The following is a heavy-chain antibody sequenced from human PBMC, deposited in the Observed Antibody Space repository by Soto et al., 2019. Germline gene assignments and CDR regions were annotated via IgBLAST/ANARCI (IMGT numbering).Heavy chain of an antibody. CDR3: ARGGGTILAPLP. D-gene: IGHD3-3*01. CDR1: GYTFTGYF. V-gene: IGHV1-2*02. CDR2: INPNSGAT. Sequence: SVKVSCKASGYTFTGYFMHWVRQAPVQGLEWMGWINPNSGATKYAQKFQGRVTLSRDTSIRTAYMELSGLRSDDTAVYYCARGGGTILAPLPWGQGTLVTVSS. J-gene: IGHJ5*02.